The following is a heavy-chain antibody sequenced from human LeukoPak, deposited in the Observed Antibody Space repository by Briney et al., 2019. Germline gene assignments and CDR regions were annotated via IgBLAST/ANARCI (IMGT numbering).Heavy chain of an antibody. J-gene: IGHJ5*02. D-gene: IGHD2-2*03. CDR1: GGSISSGDYY. Sequence: PSQTLSLTCTVSGGSISSGDYYWSWIRQPPGKGLEGIGCIYYSGSTYYNPSPKSRVTISVDKSKNQFSLKLSSVTAADTAVYYCARGLGYCSSTSCYFYWFDPWGQGTLVTVSS. V-gene: IGHV4-30-4*08. CDR2: IYYSGST. CDR3: ARGLGYCSSTSCYFYWFDP.